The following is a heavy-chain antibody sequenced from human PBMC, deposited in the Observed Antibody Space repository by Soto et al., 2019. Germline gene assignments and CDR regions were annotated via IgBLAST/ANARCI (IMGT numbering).Heavy chain of an antibody. CDR3: AMIGGWSGGSNDMDV. D-gene: IGHD3-22*01. J-gene: IGHJ6*02. CDR2: IRRKANSYTT. Sequence: EVQLVESGGGLVQPGGSLRLSCAASGLIFSDYHMDWVRQAPGKGLEWVGRIRRKANSYTTEYAASVKGRFTISSEESKNALYLQMNSLKTADTAVDYSAMIGGWSGGSNDMDVWGQGTTVTCSS. CDR1: GLIFSDYH. V-gene: IGHV3-72*01.